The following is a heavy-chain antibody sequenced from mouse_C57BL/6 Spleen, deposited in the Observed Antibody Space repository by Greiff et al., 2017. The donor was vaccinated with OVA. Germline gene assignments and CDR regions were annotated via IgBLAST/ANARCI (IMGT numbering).Heavy chain of an antibody. V-gene: IGHV7-3*01. Sequence: EVQLVESGGGLVQPGGSLSLSCAASGFTFTDYYMSWVRQPPGTALEWLGFIRNKANGYTTEYSASVKGRFTISRDNSQSSLYLQMNALRAEDSATYYCARVGYDYDFDYWGQGTTLTVSS. CDR2: IRNKANGYTT. CDR1: GFTFTDYY. D-gene: IGHD2-4*01. CDR3: ARVGYDYDFDY. J-gene: IGHJ2*01.